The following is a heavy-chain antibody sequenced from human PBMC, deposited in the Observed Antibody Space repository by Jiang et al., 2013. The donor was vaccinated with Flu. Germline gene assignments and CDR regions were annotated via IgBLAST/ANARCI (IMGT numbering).Heavy chain of an antibody. V-gene: IGHV3-21*01. D-gene: IGHD6-13*01. J-gene: IGHJ3*02. CDR3: AKGRLPSIAAAGTAFDI. Sequence: VQLVESGGGLVKPGGSLRLSCAASGFTFSSYSMNWVRQAPGKGLEWVSSISSSSSYIYYADSVKGRFTISRDNAKNSLYLQMNSLRAEDTAVYYCAKGRLPSIAAAGTAFDIWGQGTMVTVSS. CDR2: ISSSSSYI. CDR1: GFTFSSYS.